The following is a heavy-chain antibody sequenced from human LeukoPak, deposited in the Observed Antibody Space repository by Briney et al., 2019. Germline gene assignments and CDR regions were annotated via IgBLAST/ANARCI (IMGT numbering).Heavy chain of an antibody. Sequence: PGGSLRLSCAASGFTFISYAMSWVRQAPGKGLEWVSAISGSGGSTYYADSVKGRFTISRGNSKNTLYLQMNSLRAEDTAVYYCAKFLPTHIVVANYYFDYWGQGTLVTVSS. J-gene: IGHJ4*02. CDR3: AKFLPTHIVVANYYFDY. CDR1: GFTFISYA. V-gene: IGHV3-23*01. D-gene: IGHD2-21*01. CDR2: ISGSGGST.